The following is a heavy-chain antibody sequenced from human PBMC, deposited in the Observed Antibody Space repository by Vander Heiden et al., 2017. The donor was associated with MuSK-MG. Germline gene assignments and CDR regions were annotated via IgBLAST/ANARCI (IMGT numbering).Heavy chain of an antibody. V-gene: IGHV1-3*01. J-gene: IGHJ5*02. CDR1: GYTFLSYA. CDR2: INAGNGKT. D-gene: IGHD3-3*01. Sequence: QVQLVQSGAEVKKPGASVTVSCKASGYTFLSYAMHWVRQAPGQRLEWRGWINAGNGKTKNAQKCQGRVTITRDTSASTDYMELGSVRSEDTAVYYCARVGLGVVRPFDPWGQGNLVTVSS. CDR3: ARVGLGVVRPFDP.